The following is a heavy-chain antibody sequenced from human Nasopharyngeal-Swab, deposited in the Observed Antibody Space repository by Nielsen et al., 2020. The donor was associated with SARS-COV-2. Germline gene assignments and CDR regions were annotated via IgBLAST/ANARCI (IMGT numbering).Heavy chain of an antibody. D-gene: IGHD6-19*01. Sequence: GGSLRLSCAASGFTFSSYAMHWVRQAPGKGLEWVAVISYDGSNKYYADSVERRFTISRDNSKNTLYLQMNSLRAEDTAVYYCARAVAGNYYYGMDVWGQGTTVTVSS. V-gene: IGHV3-30*04. CDR3: ARAVAGNYYYGMDV. CDR2: ISYDGSNK. CDR1: GFTFSSYA. J-gene: IGHJ6*02.